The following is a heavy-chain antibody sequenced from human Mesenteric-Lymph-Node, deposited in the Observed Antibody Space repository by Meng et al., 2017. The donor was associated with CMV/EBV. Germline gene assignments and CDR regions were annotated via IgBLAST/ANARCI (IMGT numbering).Heavy chain of an antibody. V-gene: IGHV1-18*01. D-gene: IGHD2-2*01. CDR1: GYTFADYG. J-gene: IGHJ6*02. CDR2: ISTYNGNT. Sequence: ASVKVSCKASGYTFADYGISWVRQAPGLGLEWMGWISTYNGNTNYAQKFRGRVSLTTDTSTSTAYMELRSLRSDDTAVYYCARDLHLVIVPAADYYYYYNGADVWGQGTTVIVSS. CDR3: ARDLHLVIVPAADYYYYYNGADV.